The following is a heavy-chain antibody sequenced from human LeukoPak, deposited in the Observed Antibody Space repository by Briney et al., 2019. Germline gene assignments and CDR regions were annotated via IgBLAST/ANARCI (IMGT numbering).Heavy chain of an antibody. J-gene: IGHJ4*02. V-gene: IGHV4-38-2*02. CDR3: ARHKNWGLPIDY. CDR1: GYSISTGYY. D-gene: IGHD7-27*01. CDR2: FYHSGNT. Sequence: SETLSLTCTVSGYSISTGYYWGWIRQPPGKGLEWIGDFYHSGNTYYNPSLKSRVTISVDTSKNQFSLKLSPVTAADTAVYYCARHKNWGLPIDYWGQGTLVTVSS.